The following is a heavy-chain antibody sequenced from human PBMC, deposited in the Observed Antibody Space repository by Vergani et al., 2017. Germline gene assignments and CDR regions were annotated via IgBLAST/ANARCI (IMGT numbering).Heavy chain of an antibody. CDR1: GYTFTGYY. D-gene: IGHD3-3*01. CDR3: ARGPLRFFTTYNWFDP. J-gene: IGHJ5*02. Sequence: QVQLVQSGAEVKKPGASVKVSCKASGYTFTGYYMHWVRQAPGQGLEWRGWINPNSGNTGYAQKFQGRVTMTRNTSISTAYMELSSLRSEDTAVYYCARGPLRFFTTYNWFDPWGQGTLVTVSS. V-gene: IGHV1-8*02. CDR2: INPNSGNT.